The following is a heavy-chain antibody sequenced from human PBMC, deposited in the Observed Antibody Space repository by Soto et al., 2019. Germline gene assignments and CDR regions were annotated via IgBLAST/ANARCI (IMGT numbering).Heavy chain of an antibody. CDR3: GRDKAVGATDY. CDR2: IYSGGST. V-gene: IGHV3-66*01. D-gene: IGHD1-26*01. CDR1: GFTVSSNY. Sequence: EVQLVESGGGLVQPGGSLRLSCAASGFTVSSNYMSWVRQAPGKGLEWVAVIYSGGSTYYADSVKGRFIISRDNSENTLFLQMNRLRAEDTAVYYCGRDKAVGATDYWGQGTLVTVS. J-gene: IGHJ4*02.